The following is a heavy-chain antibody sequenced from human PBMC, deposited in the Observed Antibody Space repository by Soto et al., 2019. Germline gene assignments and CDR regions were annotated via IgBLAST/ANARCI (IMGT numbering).Heavy chain of an antibody. Sequence: ASVKVSCKASGYTITSYYMHWVRQAPGQGLEWMGIINPSGGSTSYAQKFQGRVTMTRDTSTSTVYMELSSLRSEDTAVYYCARDGTTGKNTDAFDIWGQGTMVTVSS. CDR3: ARDGTTGKNTDAFDI. CDR2: INPSGGST. V-gene: IGHV1-46*01. CDR1: GYTITSYY. D-gene: IGHD4-17*01. J-gene: IGHJ3*02.